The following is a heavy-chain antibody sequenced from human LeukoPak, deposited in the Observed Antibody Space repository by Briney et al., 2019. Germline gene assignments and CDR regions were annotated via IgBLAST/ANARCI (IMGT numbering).Heavy chain of an antibody. CDR2: IYYSGST. D-gene: IGHD1/OR15-1a*01. J-gene: IGHJ4*02. CDR3: ARGSGTGTAYYFDY. Sequence: PSETLSLTCTVSGGSISSGDYYWSWIRQPPGKGLEWIGYIYYSGSTYYNPSLKSRVTISVDTSKNQFSLKLSPVTAADTAVYYCARGSGTGTAYYFDYWGQGTLVTVSS. V-gene: IGHV4-30-4*08. CDR1: GGSISSGDYY.